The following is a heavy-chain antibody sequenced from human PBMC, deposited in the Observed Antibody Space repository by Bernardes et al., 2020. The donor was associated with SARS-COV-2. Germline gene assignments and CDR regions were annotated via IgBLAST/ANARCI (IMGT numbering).Heavy chain of an antibody. CDR1: GVAFGNYA. D-gene: IGHD3-22*01. J-gene: IGHJ5*02. V-gene: IGHV3-49*03. CDR2: IRSNAYGGST. CDR3: SRDYRDDSSGSPLRAFVS. Sequence: RLSCTASGVAFGNYAVSWCRRAPGKGLEWVGLIRSNAYGGSTEYAASVEGRFTISRDDFRSAAYLEMNSLKTEDTGVYYCSRDYRDDSSGSPLRAFVSWGQGTLVTVSS.